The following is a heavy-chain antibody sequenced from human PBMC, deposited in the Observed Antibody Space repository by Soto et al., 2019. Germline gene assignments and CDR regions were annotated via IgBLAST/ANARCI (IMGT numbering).Heavy chain of an antibody. D-gene: IGHD5-12*01. Sequence: QVHLQESGPGLVKPSQTLSLNCTVSGGSVSSGDYYWTWIRQHPGKGLEWIGYISYTGYTYYNPSRHSRXSKSLDPSSTHFSLRLNSVTAADTAVYYCATTGGYGTPGDYWGQGTLVTVSS. CDR3: ATTGGYGTPGDY. J-gene: IGHJ4*02. V-gene: IGHV4-31*03. CDR2: ISYTGYT. CDR1: GGSVSSGDYY.